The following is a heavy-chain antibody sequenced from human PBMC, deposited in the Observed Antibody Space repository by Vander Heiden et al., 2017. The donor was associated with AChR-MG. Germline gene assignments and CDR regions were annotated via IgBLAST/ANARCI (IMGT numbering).Heavy chain of an antibody. Sequence: QLQLQESGPGLVRPSETLSLTCAVSGGSITRTNLYWGWIRQPPGKGLEWIWIIYYRGSTYYNPSLKSRVTISVDTSKNKFSLKLSSVTAADTAVYYCARWVGRLDYFDYWGQGTLVTVSS. CDR1: GGSITRTNLY. V-gene: IGHV4-39*01. D-gene: IGHD1-26*01. CDR2: IYYRGST. CDR3: ARWVGRLDYFDY. J-gene: IGHJ4*02.